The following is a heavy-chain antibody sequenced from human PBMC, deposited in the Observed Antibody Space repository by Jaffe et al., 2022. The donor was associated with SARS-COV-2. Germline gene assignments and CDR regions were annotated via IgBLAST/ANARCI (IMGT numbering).Heavy chain of an antibody. CDR2: IIPILGIT. Sequence: QVQLVQSGAEVRKPGSSVKVSCKASGNSFTSYSISWVRQAPGQGLEWMGRIIPILGITNHTQKFQGRVTITADKSTSTAYMELSSLRSEDTAVYYCARGTRRPHIVVLPPAADYYGMDVWGQGTTVIVSS. CDR1: GNSFTSYS. CDR3: ARGTRRPHIVVLPPAADYYGMDV. V-gene: IGHV1-69*02. D-gene: IGHD2-2*01. J-gene: IGHJ6*02.